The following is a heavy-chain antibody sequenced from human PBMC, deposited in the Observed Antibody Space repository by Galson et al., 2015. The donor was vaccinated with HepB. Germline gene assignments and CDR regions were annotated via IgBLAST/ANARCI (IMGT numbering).Heavy chain of an antibody. D-gene: IGHD6-6*01. J-gene: IGHJ2*01. CDR3: AKDIGVGSSSGFWYFDL. CDR2: IYSGGRT. CDR1: GFTVSSNY. Sequence: SLRLSCAASGFTVSSNYMSWVRQAPGKGLEWVSVIYSGGRTYYADSVKGRFTISRHNSKNTLYLQMNSLRAEDTAVYYCAKDIGVGSSSGFWYFDLWGRGTLVTVS. V-gene: IGHV3-53*04.